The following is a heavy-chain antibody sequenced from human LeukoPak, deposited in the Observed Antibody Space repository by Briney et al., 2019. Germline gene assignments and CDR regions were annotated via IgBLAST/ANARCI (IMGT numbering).Heavy chain of an antibody. J-gene: IGHJ6*03. CDR3: ARVGVSFGELLWDYYYYYMDV. CDR1: GFTFSSYW. V-gene: IGHV3-7*01. Sequence: GGSLRLSCAASGFTFSSYWMSWVRQAPGKGLEWVANIKQDGSEKYYVDSVKGRFTISRDNAKNSLYLQMNSLRAEDTAVYYCARVGVSFGELLWDYYYYYMDVWGKGTTVTVSS. D-gene: IGHD3-10*01. CDR2: IKQDGSEK.